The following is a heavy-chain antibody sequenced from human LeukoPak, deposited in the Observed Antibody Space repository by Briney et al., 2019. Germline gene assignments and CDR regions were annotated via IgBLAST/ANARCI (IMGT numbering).Heavy chain of an antibody. Sequence: GGSLRLSCAASGFTFSSNFMSWVRQAPGEGLEWVSVIYSGGSTYYADSVKGRFTISRDNSKNTLYLQMNSLRAEDTAVYYCARATASRFDYWGQGTLVTVSS. CDR2: IYSGGST. CDR1: GFTFSSNF. J-gene: IGHJ4*02. V-gene: IGHV3-53*01. CDR3: ARATASRFDY. D-gene: IGHD4-17*01.